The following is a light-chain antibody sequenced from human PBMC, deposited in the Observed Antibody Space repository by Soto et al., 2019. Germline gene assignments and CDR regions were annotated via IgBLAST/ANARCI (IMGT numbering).Light chain of an antibody. Sequence: QSVLTQPASVSGSPGQSSALSCTGTSSDVGGYNYVSWYQLHPGKAPKLMIYDVSNRPSGVSNRFSGSKSGNAASLTISGLQAEDEADYYCSSYTGSNTYVFGTGTKVTVL. V-gene: IGLV2-14*03. J-gene: IGLJ1*01. CDR3: SSYTGSNTYV. CDR1: SSDVGGYNY. CDR2: DVS.